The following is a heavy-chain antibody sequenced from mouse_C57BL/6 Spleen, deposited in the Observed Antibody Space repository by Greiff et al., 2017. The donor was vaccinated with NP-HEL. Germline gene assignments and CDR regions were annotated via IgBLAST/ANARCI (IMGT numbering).Heavy chain of an antibody. V-gene: IGHV5-12*01. CDR1: GFTFSDYY. CDR2: ISNGGGST. CDR3: ARHDGQLGDFDY. D-gene: IGHD2-3*01. Sequence: EVKLVESGGGLVQPGGSLKLSCAASGFTFSDYYMYWVRQTPEKRLEWVAYISNGGGSTYYPETVKGRFTISRDNAKNTLYLQMSRLKSEDTAMYYCARHDGQLGDFDYWGQGTTLTVSS. J-gene: IGHJ2*01.